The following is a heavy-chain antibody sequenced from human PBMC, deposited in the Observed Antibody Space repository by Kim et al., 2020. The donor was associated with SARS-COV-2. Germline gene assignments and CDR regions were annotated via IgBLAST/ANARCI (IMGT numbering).Heavy chain of an antibody. V-gene: IGHV4-59*01. Sequence: SETLSLTCSLSGGSISTNPWSWIRQSPDKGLEWIGDISYIRTNYNPSLKSRVTMSLDTPRNQFSLKVTSATAADTAAYYCARGNAFDPWGQGMLVIVAS. CDR3: ARGNAFDP. J-gene: IGHJ5*02. CDR2: ISYIRT. CDR1: GGSISTNP.